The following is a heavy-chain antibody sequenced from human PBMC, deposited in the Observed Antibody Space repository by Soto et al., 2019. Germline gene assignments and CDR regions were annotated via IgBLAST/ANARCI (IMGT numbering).Heavy chain of an antibody. J-gene: IGHJ6*02. V-gene: IGHV1-3*01. CDR3: ARDLLLYCSGGSCYPFDGMDV. CDR2: INAGNGNT. CDR1: GYTFTSYA. Sequence: ASVKVSCKASGYTFTSYAIHWVRQAPGQRLEWMGWINAGNGNTKYSQRFQGRVTITRDTSASTAYMEVSSLRYEDTAVYYCARDLLLYCSGGSCYPFDGMDVWGQGTTVTV. D-gene: IGHD2-15*01.